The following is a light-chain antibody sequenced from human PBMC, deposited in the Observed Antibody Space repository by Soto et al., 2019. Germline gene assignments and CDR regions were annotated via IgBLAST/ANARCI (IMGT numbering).Light chain of an antibody. CDR3: EAHHRSPWT. V-gene: IGKV3-20*01. Sequence: QYPNTLAFSGGGRVTLKCRASQSVSDSYLAWYQQKPGQAPRLLVYGASSRATGIPDRFTVAGHGTDFELTISSRQSDDFAVPNCEAHHRSPWTFGQGTKVDIK. CDR1: QSVSDSY. J-gene: IGKJ1*01. CDR2: GAS.